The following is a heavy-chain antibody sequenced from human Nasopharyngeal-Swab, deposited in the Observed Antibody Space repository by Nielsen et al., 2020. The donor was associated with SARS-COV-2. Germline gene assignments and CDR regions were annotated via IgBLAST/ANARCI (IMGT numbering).Heavy chain of an antibody. J-gene: IGHJ6*02. CDR2: IYPGDSDT. Sequence: ESPMIPLNGPGYSFPSYCIGSVRQLPGQGLEWRGIIYPGDSDTRYSPSFHGQVTISADKSISTAYLQWSSLKASDTAMYYCARHGAGCSGGSCKRLTYYYYGMDVWGQGTTVTVSS. D-gene: IGHD2-15*01. CDR1: GYSFPSYC. CDR3: ARHGAGCSGGSCKRLTYYYYGMDV. V-gene: IGHV5-51*01.